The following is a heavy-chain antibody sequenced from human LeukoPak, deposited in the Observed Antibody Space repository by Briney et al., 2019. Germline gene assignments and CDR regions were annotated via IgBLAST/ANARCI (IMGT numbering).Heavy chain of an antibody. CDR3: ARAYCSGGSCYLGLFDY. V-gene: IGHV4-39*01. D-gene: IGHD2-15*01. Sequence: SETLSLTCTVSGGSISSSNYYWGWIRQSPGKGLEWMGTIYYSGSTYYNPSLKSRVTISVDTSRNQFSLKLRSVTAADTAVYYCARAYCSGGSCYLGLFDYWGQGTLVTVSS. CDR1: GGSISSSNYY. J-gene: IGHJ4*02. CDR2: IYYSGST.